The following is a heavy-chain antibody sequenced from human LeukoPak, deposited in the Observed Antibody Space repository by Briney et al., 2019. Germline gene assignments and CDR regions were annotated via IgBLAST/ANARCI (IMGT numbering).Heavy chain of an antibody. CDR2: IYYSGST. V-gene: IGHV4-59*01. Sequence: SETLSLTCTVSGGSISSYYWSWIRQPPGKGLEWIGYIYYSGSTNYNPSLKSRVTISVDTSKNQFSLKLSSVTAADTAVYYCARAGVDTAMVNFDYWGQGTLVTVSS. D-gene: IGHD5-18*01. CDR1: GGSISSYY. CDR3: ARAGVDTAMVNFDY. J-gene: IGHJ4*02.